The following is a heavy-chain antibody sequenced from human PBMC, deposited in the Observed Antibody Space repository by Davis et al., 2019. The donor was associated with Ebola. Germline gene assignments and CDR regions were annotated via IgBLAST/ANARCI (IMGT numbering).Heavy chain of an antibody. CDR2: ISYDGSNK. J-gene: IGHJ4*02. Sequence: GESLKISCAASGFTFSSYAMHWVRQAPGKGLEWVAVISYDGSNKYYADSVKGRFTISRDNSKNTLYLQMNSLRAEDTAVYYCAKVPKYCSSTSCYSGIPYWGQGTLVTVSS. CDR3: AKVPKYCSSTSCYSGIPY. D-gene: IGHD2-2*01. V-gene: IGHV3-30-3*01. CDR1: GFTFSSYA.